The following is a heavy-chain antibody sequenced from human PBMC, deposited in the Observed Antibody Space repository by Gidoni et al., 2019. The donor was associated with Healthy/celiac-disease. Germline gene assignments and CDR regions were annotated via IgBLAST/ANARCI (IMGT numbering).Heavy chain of an antibody. J-gene: IGHJ6*02. CDR2: INRSGST. D-gene: IGHD3-22*01. Sequence: VQLKQWGAGLLKPSESLYITCAVYGGSFRGYYWSWIRQPPGKGLAGIVEINRSGSTNYNPSLKSRVTISVDTSKNQFSLKLSSVTAPDTAVYYCARIRDSSGYYYFGYYGMDVWGQGTTVTVSS. CDR1: GGSFRGYY. CDR3: ARIRDSSGYYYFGYYGMDV. V-gene: IGHV4-34*01.